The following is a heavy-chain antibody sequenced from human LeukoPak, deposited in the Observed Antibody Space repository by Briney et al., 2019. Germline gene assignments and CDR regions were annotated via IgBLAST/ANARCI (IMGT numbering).Heavy chain of an antibody. CDR2: IHYNGIT. D-gene: IGHD4-17*01. CDR1: GGPISSHY. Sequence: PSETLSLTCTVSGGPISSHYWSWIRQPPGKGLEWIGYIHYNGITNYNPSLRSRVTMSVDTSKDQSSLRLSSVTAADTAVYYCARGTVTIDYFDYWGQGTLVTVSS. V-gene: IGHV4-59*11. J-gene: IGHJ4*02. CDR3: ARGTVTIDYFDY.